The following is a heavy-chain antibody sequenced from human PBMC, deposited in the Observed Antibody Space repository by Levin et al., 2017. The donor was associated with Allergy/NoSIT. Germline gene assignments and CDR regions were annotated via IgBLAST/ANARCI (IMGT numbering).Heavy chain of an antibody. Sequence: HWVRQAPGKGLEWVAVISYDGSNKYYADSVKGRFTISRDNSKNTLYLQMNSLRAEDTAVYYCARDDENTAMGDYYYYGMDVWGQGTTVTVSS. CDR3: ARDDENTAMGDYYYYGMDV. CDR2: ISYDGSNK. D-gene: IGHD5-18*01. J-gene: IGHJ6*02. V-gene: IGHV3-30-3*01.